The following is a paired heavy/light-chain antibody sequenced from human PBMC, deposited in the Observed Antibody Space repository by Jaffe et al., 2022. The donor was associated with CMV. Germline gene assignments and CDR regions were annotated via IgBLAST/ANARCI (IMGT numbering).Heavy chain of an antibody. CDR1: GFTFSSYG. D-gene: IGHD4-17*01. V-gene: IGHV3-30*18. J-gene: IGHJ6*02. CDR3: AKGPDYGGNSDSYYYYGMDV. Sequence: QVQLVESGGGVVQPGRSLRLSCAASGFTFSSYGMHWVRQAPGKGLEWVAVISYDGSNKYYADSVKGRFTISRDNSKNTLYLQMNSLRAEDTAVYYCAKGPDYGGNSDSYYYYGMDVWGQGTTVTVSS. CDR2: ISYDGSNK.
Light chain of an antibody. V-gene: IGLV3-25*03. CDR2: KDS. CDR3: QSADSSGTIWV. Sequence: SYELTQPPSVSVSPGQTARITCSGDALPKQYAYWYQQKPGQAPVLVIYKDSERPSGIPERFSGSSSGTTVTLTISGVQAEDEADYYCQSADSSGTIWVFGGGTKLTVL. CDR1: ALPKQY. J-gene: IGLJ2*01.